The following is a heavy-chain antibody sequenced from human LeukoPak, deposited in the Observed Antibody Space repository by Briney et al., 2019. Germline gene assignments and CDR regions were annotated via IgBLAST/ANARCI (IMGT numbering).Heavy chain of an antibody. CDR3: ARAASSARRRKVIAAAGYWFDP. CDR1: GGSFSGYY. J-gene: IGHJ5*02. Sequence: PSETLSLTCAVYGGSFSGYYWSWIRQPPGKGLEWIGEINHSGGTNYNPSLKSRVTISVDTSKNQFSLKLSSVTAADTAVYYCARAASSARRRKVIAAAGYWFDPWGQGTLATVSS. V-gene: IGHV4-34*01. D-gene: IGHD6-13*01. CDR2: INHSGGT.